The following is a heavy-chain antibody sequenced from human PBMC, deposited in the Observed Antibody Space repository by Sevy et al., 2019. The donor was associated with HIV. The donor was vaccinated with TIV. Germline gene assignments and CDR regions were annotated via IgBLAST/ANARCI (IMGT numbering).Heavy chain of an antibody. CDR2: IYYNGHI. CDR1: GGCITSLY. CDR3: AGENAWGRGYS. Sequence: SETLSLTCTVSGGCITSLYWNWIRQPPGKGLEWIANIYYNGHINYNPSLKSRVTLSLDTSKNQFSLRLRSVTAADTAMYYCAGENAWGRGYSWGQGPLVTVSS. V-gene: IGHV4-59*08. J-gene: IGHJ4*02. D-gene: IGHD1-26*01.